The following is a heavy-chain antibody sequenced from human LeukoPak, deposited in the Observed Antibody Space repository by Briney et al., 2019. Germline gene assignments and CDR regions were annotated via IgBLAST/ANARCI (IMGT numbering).Heavy chain of an antibody. J-gene: IGHJ4*02. CDR1: GGSFSGYY. CDR2: INHSGST. Sequence: SETLSLTCAVYGGSFSGYYWSWIRQPPGKGLEWIGEINHSGSTNYNPSLKSRVTISVDTSKNQFSLKLSSVTAADTAVYYCARRSYYYGSGSPFPYWGQGPLVTVSS. CDR3: ARRSYYYGSGSPFPY. V-gene: IGHV4-34*01. D-gene: IGHD3-10*01.